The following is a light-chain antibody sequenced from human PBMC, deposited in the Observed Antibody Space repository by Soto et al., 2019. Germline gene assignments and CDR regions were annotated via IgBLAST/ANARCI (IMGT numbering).Light chain of an antibody. CDR1: QSVSSY. CDR3: QQRSKWPPIT. Sequence: EIVLTQSPVTLSLSPGERATLSCRASQSVSSYFAWYQQKPGQAPRLLIYDASNRATGIPARFSGGGSGTDFTLTIDNLEPEDFAIYYCQQRSKWPPITFGQGTRLEIK. CDR2: DAS. J-gene: IGKJ5*01. V-gene: IGKV3-11*01.